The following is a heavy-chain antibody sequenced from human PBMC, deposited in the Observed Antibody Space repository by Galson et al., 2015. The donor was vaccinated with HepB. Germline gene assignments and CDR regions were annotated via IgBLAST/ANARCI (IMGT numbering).Heavy chain of an antibody. CDR3: ARDWDWGLDY. J-gene: IGHJ4*02. D-gene: IGHD3/OR15-3a*01. CDR2: IKGDGSEE. V-gene: IGHV3-7*03. Sequence: SLRLSCAASGFTFSPIWMSWVRQAPGKGLEWVANIKGDGSEEYYVDSVKGRFTISRDNARNSLYLQMNSLTAEDTALYYCARDWDWGLDYWAREPWSPSPQ. CDR1: GFTFSPIW.